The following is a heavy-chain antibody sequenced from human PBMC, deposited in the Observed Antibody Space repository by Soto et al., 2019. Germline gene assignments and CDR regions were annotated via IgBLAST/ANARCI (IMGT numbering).Heavy chain of an antibody. CDR1: GFTFSSYA. V-gene: IGHV3-23*01. CDR2: ISGSGGST. Sequence: PGGSLRLSCAASGFTFSSYAMSWVRQAPGKGLEWVSAISGSGGSTYYADSVKGRFTISRDNSKNTLYLQMNSLREEETAVYYCATGRFTKDYYGSGRYYKPTRPFFWDYWREGSMV. CDR3: ATGRFTKDYYGSGRYYKPTRPFFWDY. J-gene: IGHJ4*02. D-gene: IGHD3-10*01.